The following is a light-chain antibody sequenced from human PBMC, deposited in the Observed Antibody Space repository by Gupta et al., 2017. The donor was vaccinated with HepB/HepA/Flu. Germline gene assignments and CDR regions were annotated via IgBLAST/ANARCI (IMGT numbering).Light chain of an antibody. CDR1: QSLLHSNGYNY. J-gene: IGKJ3*01. V-gene: IGKV2-28*01. Sequence: DSVMTQSPLSLPVTPGEPASISCRSSQSLLHSNGYNYLDWYLQKPGQSPQLLIYLGSNRASGVPDRFSGSGSGTDFTLKISRVEAEDVGVYYCRQSLQLTFTFGHGTKVDIK. CDR2: LGS. CDR3: RQSLQLTFT.